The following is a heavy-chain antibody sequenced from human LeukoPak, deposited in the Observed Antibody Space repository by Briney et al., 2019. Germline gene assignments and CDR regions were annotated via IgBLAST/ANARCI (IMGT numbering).Heavy chain of an antibody. J-gene: IGHJ6*03. V-gene: IGHV4-59*01. Sequence: SETLSLTCTVSGGSISSYYWSWIRQPPGKGLEWIGYIYYSGSTNYNPSLKSRVTISVDTSKNQFSLKLSSVTAADTAVYYFALGSVPATYYYYYMDVWGKGTTVTVSS. CDR2: IYYSGST. D-gene: IGHD2-2*01. CDR1: GGSISSYY. CDR3: ALGSVPATYYYYYMDV.